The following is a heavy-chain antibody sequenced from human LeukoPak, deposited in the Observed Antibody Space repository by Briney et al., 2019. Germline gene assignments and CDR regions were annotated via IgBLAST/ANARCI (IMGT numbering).Heavy chain of an antibody. Sequence: ASVKVSCKASGGTFSSYAISWVRQAPGQGLEWMGGIIPIFGTANYAQKFQGRVTITADESTSTAYMELSSLRSEDTAVYYCARPLRYTYWFDPWGQRTLVTVSS. V-gene: IGHV1-69*13. CDR1: GGTFSSYA. CDR3: ARPLRYTYWFDP. CDR2: IIPIFGTA. J-gene: IGHJ5*02. D-gene: IGHD3-9*01.